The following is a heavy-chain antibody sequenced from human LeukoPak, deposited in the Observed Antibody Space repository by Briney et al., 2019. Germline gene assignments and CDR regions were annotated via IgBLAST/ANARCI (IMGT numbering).Heavy chain of an antibody. V-gene: IGHV4-30-4*01. CDR2: IYYSGST. J-gene: IGHJ5*02. Sequence: SQTLSLTCTVSGGSISSGDYSWSWIRQPPGKGLEWIGYIYYSGSTYYNPSLKSRVTISVDTSKNQFSLKLSSVTAADTAVYYCARGSRITMIVDWFDPWGREPWSPSPQ. D-gene: IGHD3-22*01. CDR3: ARGSRITMIVDWFDP. CDR1: GGSISSGDYS.